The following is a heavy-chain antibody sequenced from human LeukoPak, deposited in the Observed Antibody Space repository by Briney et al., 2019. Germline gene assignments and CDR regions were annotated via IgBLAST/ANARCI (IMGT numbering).Heavy chain of an antibody. V-gene: IGHV4-4*07. CDR1: GGSISSYY. J-gene: IGHJ4*02. CDR2: TYTSGST. Sequence: SETLSFTCTVSGGSISSYYWSWIRQPAGKGLEWFGRTYTSGSTNYKPSLKSRVTTTVDTSKNQFSVELSSVRAADTVVYCCARVPRDRGYCFEYWGRGTLVSVS. CDR3: ARVPRDRGYCFEY. D-gene: IGHD2-21*02.